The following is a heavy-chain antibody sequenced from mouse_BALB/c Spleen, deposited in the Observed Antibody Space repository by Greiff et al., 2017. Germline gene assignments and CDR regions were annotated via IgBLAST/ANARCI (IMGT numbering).Heavy chain of an antibody. V-gene: IGHV5-17*02. CDR2: ISSGSSTI. J-gene: IGHJ4*01. D-gene: IGHD2-14*01. Sequence: EVKVVESGGGLVQPGGSQKLSCAASGFTFSSFGMHWVRQAPEKGLEWVAYISSGSSTIYYADTVKGRFTISRDNPKNTLFLQMTSLRSEDTAMYYCARAYYRYDGNYYAMDYWGQGTSVTVSS. CDR3: ARAYYRYDGNYYAMDY. CDR1: GFTFSSFG.